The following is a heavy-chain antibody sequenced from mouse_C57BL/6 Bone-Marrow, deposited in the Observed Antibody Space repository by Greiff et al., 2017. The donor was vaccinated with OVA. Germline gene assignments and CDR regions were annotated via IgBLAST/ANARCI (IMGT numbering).Heavy chain of an antibody. CDR1: GFSLTSYA. Sequence: QVQLKQSGPGLVAPSQSLSLTCTVSGFSLTSYAISWVRQPPGKGLEWLGVIWPGGGTTYNSALKSRLSISKDNSKSQVFLKMNSLQTDDTARYYCARKKVDGSFDYWGQGTTLTVSS. D-gene: IGHD2-3*01. V-gene: IGHV2-9-1*01. CDR3: ARKKVDGSFDY. CDR2: IWPGGGT. J-gene: IGHJ2*01.